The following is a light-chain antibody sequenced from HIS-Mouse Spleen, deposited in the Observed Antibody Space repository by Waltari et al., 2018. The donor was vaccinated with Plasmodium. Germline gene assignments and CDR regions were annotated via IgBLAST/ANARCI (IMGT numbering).Light chain of an antibody. CDR1: RSALGGYNY. J-gene: IGLJ3*02. CDR3: CSYAGSYTWV. V-gene: IGLV2-11*01. Sequence: QSALTQPRSVSGSPGQSVTISCTGTRSALGGYNYFSWYQQHPAKAPKLMIYDVSKRPSGVPDRFSGSKSGNTASLTISGLQAEDEADYYCCSYAGSYTWVFGGGTKLTVL. CDR2: DVS.